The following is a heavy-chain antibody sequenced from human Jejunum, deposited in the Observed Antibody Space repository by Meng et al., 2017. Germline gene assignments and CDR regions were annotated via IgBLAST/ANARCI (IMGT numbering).Heavy chain of an antibody. Sequence: VSGHSWNWNTIDYADSGKCRFTISRDNSENTVYLQMHILRADETAVDYCAREYFYDRSGCDYWGQGTLVTVSS. CDR2: HSWNWNTI. CDR3: AREYFYDRSGCDY. J-gene: IGHJ4*02. D-gene: IGHD3-22*01. V-gene: IGHV3-20*03.